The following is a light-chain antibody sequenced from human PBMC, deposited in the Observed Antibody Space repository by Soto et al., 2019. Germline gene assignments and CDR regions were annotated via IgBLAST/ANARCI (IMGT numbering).Light chain of an antibody. CDR3: QQYHSYSLT. V-gene: IGKV1-5*03. CDR2: KAS. Sequence: DIQMTQSPSTLSASIGDRVTITSRASQSISSWLAWYQQKPGKAPKLLIYKASSLEGGVPSRFSGSGCGTDFTLTIISLQPDDFATYYCQQYHSYSLTFGGGTKVDIK. CDR1: QSISSW. J-gene: IGKJ4*01.